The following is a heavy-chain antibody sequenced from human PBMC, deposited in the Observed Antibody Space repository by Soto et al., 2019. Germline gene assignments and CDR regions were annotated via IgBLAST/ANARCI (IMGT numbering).Heavy chain of an antibody. CDR3: ARGTLEETRIGQNPYRIHYYYYYYMDV. Sequence: SETLSLTCTVSGGSISSYYWSWIRQPPGKGLEWIGYIYYSGSTNYNPSLKSRVTISVDTSKNQFSLKLSSVTAADTAVYYCARGTLEETRIGQNPYRIHYYYYYYMDVWGKGTTVTVSS. CDR2: IYYSGST. CDR1: GGSISSYY. V-gene: IGHV4-59*01. D-gene: IGHD2-2*02. J-gene: IGHJ6*03.